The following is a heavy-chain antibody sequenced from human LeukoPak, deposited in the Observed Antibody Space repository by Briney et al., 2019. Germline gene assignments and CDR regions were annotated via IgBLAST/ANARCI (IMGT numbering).Heavy chain of an antibody. V-gene: IGHV4-34*01. CDR1: GGSFSGYY. CDR3: ARGLVPLGY. D-gene: IGHD3-3*02. Sequence: PSETLSLTCAVYGGSFSGYYWSWIRRPPGKGLEWIGEINHSGSTNYNPSLKSRVTISVDTSKNQFSLKLSSVTAADTAVYYCARGLVPLGYWGQGTLVTVSS. J-gene: IGHJ4*02. CDR2: INHSGST.